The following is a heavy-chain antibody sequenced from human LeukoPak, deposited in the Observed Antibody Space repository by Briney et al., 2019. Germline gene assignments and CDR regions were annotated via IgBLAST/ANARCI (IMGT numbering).Heavy chain of an antibody. CDR1: GGSITNLNYY. V-gene: IGHV4-61*02. CDR3: AGRGSNSGTFDI. D-gene: IGHD4-23*01. J-gene: IGHJ3*02. Sequence: SETLPLTCTVSGGSITNLNYYWTWIRQPVGKRLEWIGRIYTSGGTDYNPSLKARATLSVDKSKNQFSLNLASLTAADTALYYCAGRGSNSGTFDIWGPGTFVTVSS. CDR2: IYTSGGT.